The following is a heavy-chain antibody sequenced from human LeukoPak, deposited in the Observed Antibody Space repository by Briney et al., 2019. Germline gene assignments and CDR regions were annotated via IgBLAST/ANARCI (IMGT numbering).Heavy chain of an antibody. CDR1: GFTFSSYW. CDR3: ARDVAPFDWLDV. CDR2: INGDGSST. J-gene: IGHJ6*02. V-gene: IGHV3-74*01. D-gene: IGHD3-9*01. Sequence: PGGSLRLSCAASGFTFSSYWLHWVRQAPGKGLVWVSRINGDGSSTSYAGSVKGRFTISRDNAKNTLSLQMNSLRAEDTAVYYCARDVAPFDWLDVWGQGTTVTVSS.